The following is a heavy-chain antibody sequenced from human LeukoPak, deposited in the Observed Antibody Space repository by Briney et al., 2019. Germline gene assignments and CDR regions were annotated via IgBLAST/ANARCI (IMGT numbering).Heavy chain of an antibody. J-gene: IGHJ5*02. D-gene: IGHD2/OR15-2a*01. CDR1: GFTFSSYN. Sequence: GGSPRLSCAASGFTFSSYNMNWVRLAPEKGLEWISSICGNSGYISYADSVKGRFTVSRDNAKNSLYLQMNSLRADDTAVYYCVRIPNSANFPNWFDPWGQGTPVTVSS. CDR2: ICGNSGYI. V-gene: IGHV3-21*01. CDR3: VRIPNSANFPNWFDP.